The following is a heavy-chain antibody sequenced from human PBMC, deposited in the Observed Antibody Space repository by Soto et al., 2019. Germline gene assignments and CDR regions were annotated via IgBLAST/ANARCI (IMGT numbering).Heavy chain of an antibody. Sequence: QVQLVESGGGVVQPGRCLRLSWAASGFPFSSYGMHWVRQAPGKGLEGAAVISCDGSNKYYADSVKGRFTISRDNSKNTLSLQMHSLRAEDPAVYYCAKEEEGTLDSWGQGTLVTVSS. D-gene: IGHD3-10*01. V-gene: IGHV3-30*18. CDR2: ISCDGSNK. CDR3: AKEEEGTLDS. CDR1: GFPFSSYG. J-gene: IGHJ4*02.